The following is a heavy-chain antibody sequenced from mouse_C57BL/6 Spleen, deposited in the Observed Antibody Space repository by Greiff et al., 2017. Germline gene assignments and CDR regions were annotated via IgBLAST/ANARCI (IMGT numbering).Heavy chain of an antibody. V-gene: IGHV3-8*01. J-gene: IGHJ1*03. CDR3: ARTYYDGYYSYFDV. CDR2: ISYSGST. D-gene: IGHD2-3*01. Sequence: VQLKESGPGLAKPSQTLSLTCSVTGYSITSDYWNWIRKFPGNKLEYMGYISYSGSTYYNPSPKSRISITRDTSKNQYYLQLNSVTTEDTATYYCARTYYDGYYSYFDVWGTGTTVTVSS. CDR1: GYSITSDY.